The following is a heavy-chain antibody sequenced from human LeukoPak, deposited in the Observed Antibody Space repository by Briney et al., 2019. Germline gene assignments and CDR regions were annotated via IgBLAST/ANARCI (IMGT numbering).Heavy chain of an antibody. Sequence: ASVKVSCKASGYTFTSYGISWVRQAPGQGLEWMGWISAYNSNTNYAQKVQGRVTMTTDTSTSTAYMELSSLRSEDTAVYYCARGGIQLWLRGWYFDYWGQGTLVTVSS. V-gene: IGHV1-18*01. CDR2: ISAYNSNT. D-gene: IGHD5-18*01. J-gene: IGHJ4*02. CDR1: GYTFTSYG. CDR3: ARGGIQLWLRGWYFDY.